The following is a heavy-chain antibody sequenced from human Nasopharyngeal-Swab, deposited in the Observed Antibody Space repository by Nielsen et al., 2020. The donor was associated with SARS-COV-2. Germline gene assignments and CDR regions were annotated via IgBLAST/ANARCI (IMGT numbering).Heavy chain of an antibody. V-gene: IGHV7-4-1*02. D-gene: IGHD2-2*01. Sequence: ASVTVSCKASGYTFTSYAMNWVRQAPGQGLEWMGWINTNTGNPTYAQGFTGRFVFSLDTSVSTAYLQISSLKAEDTAVYYCAREGDIVVVPSPAGFDPWGQVTLVTVSS. CDR3: AREGDIVVVPSPAGFDP. J-gene: IGHJ5*02. CDR2: INTNTGNP. CDR1: GYTFTSYA.